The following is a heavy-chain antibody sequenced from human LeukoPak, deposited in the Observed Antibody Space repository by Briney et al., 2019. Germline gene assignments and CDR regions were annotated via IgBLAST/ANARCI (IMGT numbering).Heavy chain of an antibody. CDR2: ISSSRSIM. V-gene: IGHV3-48*01. CDR3: ARHNQGSPDY. J-gene: IGHJ4*02. Sequence: GGSLRLSCVASGFIFSYYDMDWVRQTPGKGLEWISYISSSRSIMYYADSVLGRFTVSRDNAENTLYLQMNSLRGDDTAVYYCARHNQGSPDYWGQGTLVTVSS. CDR1: GFIFSYYD.